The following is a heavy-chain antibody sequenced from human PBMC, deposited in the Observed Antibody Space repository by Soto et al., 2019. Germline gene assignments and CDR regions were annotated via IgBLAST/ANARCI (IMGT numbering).Heavy chain of an antibody. CDR2: IYYSGST. Sequence: KPLETLSLTCTVSGGSISSGGYYWSWIRQHPGKGLEWIGYIYYSGSTYYNPSLKSRVTISVDTSKNQFSLKLSSVTAADTAVYYCATSYCSGGSCYTLYFDYWGQGTLVTVSS. CDR3: ATSYCSGGSCYTLYFDY. V-gene: IGHV4-31*03. D-gene: IGHD2-15*01. J-gene: IGHJ4*02. CDR1: GGSISSGGYY.